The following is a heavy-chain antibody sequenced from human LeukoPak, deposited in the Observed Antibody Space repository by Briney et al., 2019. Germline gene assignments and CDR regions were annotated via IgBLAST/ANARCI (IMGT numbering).Heavy chain of an antibody. CDR3: VRDRGTYRPIDY. CDR1: AFSLNAYN. Sequence: GGSLRLSCAASAFSLNAYNMNWVRRAPGKGLEWVSSISYTGTYIYYADPVKGRFTISRDNAQNSLYLQMNSLRAEDTAIYYCVRDRGTYRPIDYWGQGTLVTVSS. V-gene: IGHV3-21*04. CDR2: ISYTGTYI. D-gene: IGHD1-26*01. J-gene: IGHJ4*02.